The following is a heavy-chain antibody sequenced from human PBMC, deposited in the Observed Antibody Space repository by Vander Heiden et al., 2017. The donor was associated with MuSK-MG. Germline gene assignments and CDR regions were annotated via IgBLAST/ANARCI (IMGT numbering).Heavy chain of an antibody. V-gene: IGHV3-23*01. CDR3: AKSKVRGVIITDY. Sequence: EVQLLESGGGLVPPGGSLRPSCAASGFTFSSPALRWVRQAPGEGLEWVSAISGSGGSTYYADSVKGRFTISRDNSKSTLYLQMNSLRAEDTAVYYCAKSKVRGVIITDYWGQGTLVTVSS. CDR2: ISGSGGST. CDR1: GFTFSSPA. D-gene: IGHD3-10*01. J-gene: IGHJ4*02.